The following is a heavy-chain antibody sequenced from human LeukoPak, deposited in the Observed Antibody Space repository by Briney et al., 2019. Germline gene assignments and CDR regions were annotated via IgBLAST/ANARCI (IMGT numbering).Heavy chain of an antibody. CDR2: MNPNSGNT. Sequence: GASVKVSCKASGYTFTSYDINWVRQATGQGLEWMGWMNPNSGNTGYAQKFQGRVTMTRNTSISTAYMELSSLRFEDTAVYYCARVYYYGPGSYYSPWFDPWGQGTLVTVSS. D-gene: IGHD3-10*01. CDR3: ARVYYYGPGSYYSPWFDP. CDR1: GYTFTSYD. J-gene: IGHJ5*02. V-gene: IGHV1-8*01.